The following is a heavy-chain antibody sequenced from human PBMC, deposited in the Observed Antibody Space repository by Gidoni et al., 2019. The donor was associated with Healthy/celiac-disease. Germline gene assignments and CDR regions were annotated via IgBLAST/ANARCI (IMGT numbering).Heavy chain of an antibody. CDR1: GGTFRSYA. D-gene: IGHD3-3*01. CDR3: ARSTYDPYYYYYYGMDV. Sequence: QVQLVQSGAEVKKPGSSVKVSCKASGGTFRSYAISWVRQAPGQGLEWMGGIIPIFGTANYAQKFQGRVTSTADKSTSTAYMELSSLRSEDTAVYYCARSTYDPYYYYYYGMDVWGKGTTVTVSS. J-gene: IGHJ6*04. V-gene: IGHV1-69*06. CDR2: IIPIFGTA.